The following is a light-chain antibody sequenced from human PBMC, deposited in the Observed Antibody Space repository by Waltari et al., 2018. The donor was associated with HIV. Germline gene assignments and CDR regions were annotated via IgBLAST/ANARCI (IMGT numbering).Light chain of an antibody. J-gene: IGLJ1*01. Sequence: QSALTQPASVSGSPGQSITISCTGTSSDVGSYNLVSWYQQHPGKAPNLMIYEVSKRPSGVSNRCSGSKSGNTASLTISVLQAEDEADYYCCSYAGSSTFYVFGTGTKVTVL. CDR1: SSDVGSYNL. V-gene: IGLV2-23*02. CDR2: EVS. CDR3: CSYAGSSTFYV.